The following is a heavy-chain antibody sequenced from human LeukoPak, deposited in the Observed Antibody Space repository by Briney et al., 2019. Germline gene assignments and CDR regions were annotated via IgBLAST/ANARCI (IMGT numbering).Heavy chain of an antibody. CDR3: AISTPLEWLWS. D-gene: IGHD3-3*01. V-gene: IGHV4-34*01. Sequence: SETLSLTCAVYGGSFSGYYWSWIRQPPGKGLEWIGEINHSGSTNYNPSLKSRVTISVDTSRNQFSLKLGSVTAADTAVYYCAISTPLEWLWSWGQGTLVTVSS. CDR2: INHSGST. CDR1: GGSFSGYY. J-gene: IGHJ4*02.